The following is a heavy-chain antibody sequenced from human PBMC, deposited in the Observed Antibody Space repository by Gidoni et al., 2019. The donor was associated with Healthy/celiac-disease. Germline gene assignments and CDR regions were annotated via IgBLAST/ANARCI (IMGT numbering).Heavy chain of an antibody. CDR2: VWYDGSNK. J-gene: IGHJ4*02. CDR3: ARGDSSGSDYYFDY. V-gene: IGHV3-33*01. Sequence: QVQLVESGGGVVQPGRSLRLSCAASGFTFSSYGMHWVRQAPGKGLEWFAVVWYDGSNKYYADSVKGRFTISRDNSKNTLYLQMNSLRAEDTAVYYCARGDSSGSDYYFDYWGQGTLVTVSS. D-gene: IGHD3-22*01. CDR1: GFTFSSYG.